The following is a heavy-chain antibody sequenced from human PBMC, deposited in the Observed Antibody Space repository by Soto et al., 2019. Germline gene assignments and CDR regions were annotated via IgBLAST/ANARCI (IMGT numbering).Heavy chain of an antibody. V-gene: IGHV4-31*03. CDR2: IYYSGST. CDR1: GGSISSGGYY. D-gene: IGHD1-26*01. J-gene: IGHJ4*02. Sequence: QVQLQESGPGLVKPSQTLSLTCTVSGGSISSGGYYWSWIRQPPGKGLEWIGYIYYSGSTYYNPSLQSRVTISVDTSKNQFSLKLSSVTAAATAVYYCARGGWELLFGASISPRGHTFDYWGQGTLVTVSS. CDR3: ARGGWELLFGASISPRGHTFDY.